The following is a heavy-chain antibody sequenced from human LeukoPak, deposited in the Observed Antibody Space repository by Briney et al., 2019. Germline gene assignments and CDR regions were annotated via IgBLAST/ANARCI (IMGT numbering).Heavy chain of an antibody. V-gene: IGHV4-34*01. CDR1: GGSFSGYY. D-gene: IGHD7-27*01. J-gene: IGHJ6*03. CDR3: ARVAGDPIYYYYYMDV. CDR2: INDSGST. Sequence: SETLSLTCAVYGGSFSGYYWRWIRQSPGKGLEWIGEINDSGSTNYDPSLKSRVTISEDTSKNQISLKLTSVTAADTAVYYCARVAGDPIYYYYYMDVWGKGTTVTVSS.